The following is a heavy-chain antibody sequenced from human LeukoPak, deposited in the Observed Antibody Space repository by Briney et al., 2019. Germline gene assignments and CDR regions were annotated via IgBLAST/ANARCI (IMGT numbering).Heavy chain of an antibody. CDR2: IYYISNT. Sequence: SETLSLTCTVSGASVGSAGYYWSWIRQPPGGGLEWIGYIYYISNTNYNPSLKSRVTMSVDPSKNQFSLKLNSVTAADTAVYYCARTQSQTGSYRYYFGYWGQGTLVTVSS. CDR3: ARTQSQTGSYRYYFGY. D-gene: IGHD1-26*01. J-gene: IGHJ4*02. V-gene: IGHV4-61*08. CDR1: GASVGSAGYY.